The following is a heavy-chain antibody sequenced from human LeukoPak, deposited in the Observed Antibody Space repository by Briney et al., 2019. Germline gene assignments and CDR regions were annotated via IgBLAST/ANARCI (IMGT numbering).Heavy chain of an antibody. CDR2: IYHSGST. Sequence: NPSETLSLTCAVSGGSISSTNWWSWVRQPPGKGLEWIGEIYHSGSTNYNPSLKSRVTISVDKSKNQFSLKLTSVTAADTAVYYCARGARTYYYGSGSPNWFDSWGQGSLVTVSS. V-gene: IGHV4-4*02. CDR3: ARGARTYYYGSGSPNWFDS. J-gene: IGHJ5*01. CDR1: GGSISSTNW. D-gene: IGHD3-10*01.